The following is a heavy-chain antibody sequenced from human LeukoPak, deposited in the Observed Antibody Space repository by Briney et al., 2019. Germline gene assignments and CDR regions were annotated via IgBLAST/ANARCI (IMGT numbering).Heavy chain of an antibody. V-gene: IGHV4-39*07. CDR3: ASQNSGSYGYFDY. CDR2: LYYSGNT. J-gene: IGHJ4*02. Sequence: SETLSLTCTVSGGSISSSSYYWGWIRQPPGKGLEWIGSLYYSGNTYYSPSLRSRLTISIDTSKNQFSLKLSSVTAADTAVYYCASQNSGSYGYFDYWGQGTLVTVSS. D-gene: IGHD1-26*01. CDR1: GGSISSSSYY.